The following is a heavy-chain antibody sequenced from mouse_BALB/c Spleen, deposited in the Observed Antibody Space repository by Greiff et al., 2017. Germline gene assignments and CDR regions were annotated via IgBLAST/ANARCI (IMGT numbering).Heavy chain of an antibody. D-gene: IGHD1-1*01. Sequence: EVQGVESGGGLVKPGGSLKLSCAASGFTFSSYAMSWVRQTPEKRLEWVASISSGGSTYYPDSVKGRFTISRDNARNILYLQMSSLRSEDTAMYYCARYYGRYFDYWGQGTTLTVSS. J-gene: IGHJ2*01. CDR2: ISSGGST. CDR1: GFTFSSYA. V-gene: IGHV5-6-5*01. CDR3: ARYYGRYFDY.